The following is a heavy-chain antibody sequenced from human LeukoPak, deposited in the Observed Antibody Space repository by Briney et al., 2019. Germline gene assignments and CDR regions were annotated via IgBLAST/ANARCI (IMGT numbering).Heavy chain of an antibody. CDR1: GFTFSNYA. Sequence: GGSLRLSCAASGFTFSNYAMSWVRQAPGKGLEWVSSISGSNDNTYYADFVKDRFTISRDNSKNTLSLQMNSLRAEDTAVYYCAKGRGTTVTSAANYWGQGTLVTVSS. CDR3: AKGRGTTVTSAANY. D-gene: IGHD4-17*01. V-gene: IGHV3-23*01. CDR2: ISGSNDNT. J-gene: IGHJ4*02.